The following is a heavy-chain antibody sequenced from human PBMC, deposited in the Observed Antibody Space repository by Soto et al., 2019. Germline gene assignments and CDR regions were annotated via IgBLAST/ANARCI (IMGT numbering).Heavy chain of an antibody. V-gene: IGHV4-39*01. CDR1: AGSISSSNYY. Sequence: PSETLSLTYTVSAGSISSSNYYWGWIRQPPGKGLEWIGNVYYNGFTYYNPSLKSRVTISVDTSKNHFSLKLTSVTAADTAVYYCARQDDFWSGSNWFDPWGQGTLVTVSS. CDR2: VYYNGFT. CDR3: ARQDDFWSGSNWFDP. D-gene: IGHD3-3*01. J-gene: IGHJ5*02.